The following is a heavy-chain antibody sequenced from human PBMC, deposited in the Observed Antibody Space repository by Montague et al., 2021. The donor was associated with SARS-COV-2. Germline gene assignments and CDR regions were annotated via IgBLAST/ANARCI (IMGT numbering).Heavy chain of an antibody. CDR2: IDYSGST. D-gene: IGHD3-9*01. CDR3: AREGGLRYFDWLLRSDYYYYGMDV. J-gene: IGHJ6*02. V-gene: IGHV4-31*03. CDR1: GGSISSGGYY. Sequence: TLSLTSTVSGGSISSGGYYWSWIRQHPGKGLEWIGYIDYSGSTYYXPSLKSRVTISVDTSKNQFSLKLSSVTAADTAVYYCAREGGLRYFDWLLRSDYYYYGMDVWGQGTTVTVSS.